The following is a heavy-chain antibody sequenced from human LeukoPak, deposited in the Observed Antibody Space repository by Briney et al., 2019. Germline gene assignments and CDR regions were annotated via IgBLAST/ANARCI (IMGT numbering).Heavy chain of an antibody. CDR2: VDPEDGET. Sequence: ASVKISCKASGYTFTDYYMHWVQQAPGKGLEWMGRVDPEDGETIYAEKFQGRVTITADTSTDTAYMELSSLRSEDTAVYYCARGASYYYYYGMDVWGQGTSVTVSS. CDR3: ARGASYYYYYGMDV. J-gene: IGHJ6*02. CDR1: GYTFTDYY. V-gene: IGHV1-69-2*01.